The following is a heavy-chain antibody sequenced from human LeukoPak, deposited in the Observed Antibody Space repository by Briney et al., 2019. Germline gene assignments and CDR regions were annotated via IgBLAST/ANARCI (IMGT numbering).Heavy chain of an antibody. CDR2: IRYDGSNK. CDR1: GFTFSSYG. D-gene: IGHD6-13*01. CDR3: AKGGKVIAAAGSNYFDY. Sequence: GGSLRLSCAASGFTFSSYGMHWVRQAPGKGLEWVAFIRYDGSNKYYADSVKGRFTISRDNSKNTLYLQMNSLRAEDTAVYYCAKGGKVIAAAGSNYFDYWGQGTLVTVSS. J-gene: IGHJ4*02. V-gene: IGHV3-30*02.